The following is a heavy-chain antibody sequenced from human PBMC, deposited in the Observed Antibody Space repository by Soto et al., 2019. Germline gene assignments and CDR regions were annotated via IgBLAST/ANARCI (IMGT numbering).Heavy chain of an antibody. CDR3: ARWGISSSGYFDY. Sequence: SQTLSLTCAISGDSVSINSAAWNLIRQSPSRGLEWLGRTYYRSKWYNDYAVSVKSRITINPDTSKNQFSLQLNSVTPEDTAVYYCARWGISSSGYFDYWGQGTLVTVSS. J-gene: IGHJ4*02. D-gene: IGHD6-6*01. CDR2: TYYRSKWYN. CDR1: GDSVSINSAA. V-gene: IGHV6-1*01.